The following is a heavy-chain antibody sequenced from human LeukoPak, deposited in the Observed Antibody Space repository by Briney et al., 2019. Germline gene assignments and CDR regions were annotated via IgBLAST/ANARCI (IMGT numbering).Heavy chain of an antibody. CDR1: GFTFSSYS. D-gene: IGHD6-19*01. CDR2: ISGSSSYI. Sequence: PGGSLRLSCAASGFTFSSYSMNWVRQAPGKGLEWVSSISGSSSYIYYADSVKGRFTISRDNAKNSLYLQMNSLRAEDTAVYYCARVRDVDWEAVAGSEYYFDYWGQGTLVTVSS. CDR3: ARVRDVDWEAVAGSEYYFDY. V-gene: IGHV3-21*01. J-gene: IGHJ4*02.